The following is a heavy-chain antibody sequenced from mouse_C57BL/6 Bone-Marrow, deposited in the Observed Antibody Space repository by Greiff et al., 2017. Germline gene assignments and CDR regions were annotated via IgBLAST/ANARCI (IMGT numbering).Heavy chain of an antibody. CDR3: AGLLRVYWYFDV. CDR2: IYPRSGNT. D-gene: IGHD2-3*01. V-gene: IGHV1-81*01. CDR1: GYTFPSYG. Sequence: VQLQQSGAELARPGASVKLSCKASGYTFPSYGISWVKQRTGQGLEWIGEIYPRSGNTYYNEKFKGKATLTADKSSSTAYMGLRSLPSEDSAVYFCAGLLRVYWYFDVWGTGTTVTVSA. J-gene: IGHJ1*03.